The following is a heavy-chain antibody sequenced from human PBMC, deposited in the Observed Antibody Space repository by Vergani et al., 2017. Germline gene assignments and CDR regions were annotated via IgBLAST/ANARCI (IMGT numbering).Heavy chain of an antibody. CDR1: GFTFSTYA. J-gene: IGHJ4*02. D-gene: IGHD3-22*01. CDR2: ISSDGGST. Sequence: VQLVESGGGLVKPGGSLRLSCAASGFTFSTYAMTWVRQAPGKGLEWVSTISSDGGSTYYADSVKGRFTISRDNSKNTLSLQMNSLTAEDTAIYYCAGPQETSAYYYGGFDYWGQGILVTVSS. CDR3: AGPQETSAYYYGGFDY. V-gene: IGHV3-23*04.